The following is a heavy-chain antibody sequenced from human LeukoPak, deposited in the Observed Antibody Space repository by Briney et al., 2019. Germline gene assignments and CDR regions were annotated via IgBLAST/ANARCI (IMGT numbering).Heavy chain of an antibody. Sequence: GGSLRLSCAASGFTFSSYGMHWVRQAPGKGLEWVAYIQYDGSNEQFADSVKGRFSISRDSSKNILYLQVNSLRAEDTAVYYCARAYLIDYWGQGTLVTVSS. V-gene: IGHV3-30*02. CDR3: ARAYLIDY. CDR2: IQYDGSNE. J-gene: IGHJ4*02. CDR1: GFTFSSYG. D-gene: IGHD2/OR15-2a*01.